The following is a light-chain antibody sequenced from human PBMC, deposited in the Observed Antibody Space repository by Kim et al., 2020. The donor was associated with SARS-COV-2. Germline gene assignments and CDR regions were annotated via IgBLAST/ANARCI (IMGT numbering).Light chain of an antibody. CDR2: GAS. V-gene: IGKV3-20*01. Sequence: SQGQRATLSCRASQSRTSNSLAWYQQRHGQAPRLLIYGASNRDPTISDRFSGSGSGTDFTLTISRLEPGDSAVYFCQQYAISPSTFGQGTKVEIK. CDR3: QQYAISPST. J-gene: IGKJ2*02. CDR1: QSRTSNS.